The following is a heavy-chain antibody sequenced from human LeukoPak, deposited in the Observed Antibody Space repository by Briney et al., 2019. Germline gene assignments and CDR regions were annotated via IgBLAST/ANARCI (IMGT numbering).Heavy chain of an antibody. V-gene: IGHV4-59*01. Sequence: GSLRLSCAASGFTFSKNSMNWVRQPPGKGLEWIGYIYYSGSTNYNPSLKSRVTISVDTSKNQFSLKLSSVTAADTAVYYCARDPTQGGAFDIWGQGTMVTVSS. CDR1: GFTFSKNS. CDR3: ARDPTQGGAFDI. CDR2: IYYSGST. J-gene: IGHJ3*02. D-gene: IGHD2-15*01.